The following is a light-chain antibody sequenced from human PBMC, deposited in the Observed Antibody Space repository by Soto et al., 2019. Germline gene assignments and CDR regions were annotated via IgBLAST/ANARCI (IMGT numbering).Light chain of an antibody. Sequence: QSALTQPASVSGSPGQSITIACTGTSSDVGSHIAVSWYQQPPGKAPKLIIYEGTKRPSGISNRFSGSKSGNTASLTISGLQAEDEADYYCCSYTDTGTFVFGTGTKVTV. CDR2: EGT. J-gene: IGLJ1*01. V-gene: IGLV2-23*01. CDR3: CSYTDTGTFV. CDR1: SSDVGSHIA.